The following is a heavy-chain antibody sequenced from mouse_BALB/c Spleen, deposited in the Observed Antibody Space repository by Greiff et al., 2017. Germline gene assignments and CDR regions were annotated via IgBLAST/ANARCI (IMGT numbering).Heavy chain of an antibody. V-gene: IGHV3-2*02. CDR1: GYSITSDYA. J-gene: IGHJ2*01. Sequence: ESGPGLVKPSQSLSLTCTVTGYSITSDYAWNWIRQFPGNKLEWMGYISYSGSTSYNPSLKSRISITRDTSKNQFFLQLNSVTTEDTATYYCARAHYYYGSSYYFDYWGQGTTLTVSS. CDR3: ARAHYYYGSSYYFDY. CDR2: ISYSGST. D-gene: IGHD1-1*01.